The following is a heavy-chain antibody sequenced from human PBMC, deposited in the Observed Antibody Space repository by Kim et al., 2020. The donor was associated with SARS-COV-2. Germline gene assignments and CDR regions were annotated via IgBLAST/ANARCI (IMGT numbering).Heavy chain of an antibody. V-gene: IGHV4-59*04. CDR3: VRLALLPPAKDYALDV. Sequence: SETLSLTCTVSGDSISTYYWSWIRQTPAMGLEWIGYINYKGSTRKNPSLESRVTMSIDTSLNQFSLKLMSVTTADTSVYYCVRLALLPPAKDYALDVWC. J-gene: IGHJ6*02. CDR2: INYKGST. CDR1: GDSISTYY. D-gene: IGHD2-2*01.